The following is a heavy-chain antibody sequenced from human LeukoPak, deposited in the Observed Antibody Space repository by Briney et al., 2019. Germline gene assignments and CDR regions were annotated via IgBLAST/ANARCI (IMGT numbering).Heavy chain of an antibody. J-gene: IGHJ4*02. CDR2: IKSKTDGGTT. CDR3: TTDSLYSSSRWGVDY. Sequence: GGSLRLSCAASGFTFSNARMSWVRQAPGKGLEWVGRIKSKTDGGTTDYAAPVKGRFTMSRDDSKDTLYLQMNSLKTEDTAVYYCTTDSLYSSSRWGVDYWGQGTLVTVSS. CDR1: GFTFSNAR. D-gene: IGHD6-6*01. V-gene: IGHV3-15*01.